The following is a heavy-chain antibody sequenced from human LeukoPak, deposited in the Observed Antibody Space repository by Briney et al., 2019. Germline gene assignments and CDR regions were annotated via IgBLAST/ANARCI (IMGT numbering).Heavy chain of an antibody. Sequence: SGGSLSLTCAASGGSISSCNWWSCRQAPGQVLEGVAVISYHGANKYYADSVKGRFTISRDNSKNPYYMQMNSQRPVDEDTALYACARCCSRLGCYLEYLLHWGQGTLVIVSA. CDR1: GGSISSCN. J-gene: IGHJ1*01. CDR2: ISYHGANK. CDR3: ARCCSRLGCYLEYLLH. D-gene: IGHD2-15*01. V-gene: IGHV3-30-3*01.